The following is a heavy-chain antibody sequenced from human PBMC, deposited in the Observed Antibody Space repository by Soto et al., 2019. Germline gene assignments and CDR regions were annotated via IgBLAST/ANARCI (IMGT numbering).Heavy chain of an antibody. CDR3: ARGNHYYGMDV. CDR1: GGSFTDYY. J-gene: IGHJ6*02. CDR2: ISHSGAT. V-gene: IGHV4-34*01. Sequence: SETLSLTCAVYGGSFTDYYWTWIRQPPGKGLEWIGEISHSGATNYNPSLKSRVTISEDTSKNQVSLKVTSVTAADTAVFYCARGNHYYGMDVWGQGTTVTVS.